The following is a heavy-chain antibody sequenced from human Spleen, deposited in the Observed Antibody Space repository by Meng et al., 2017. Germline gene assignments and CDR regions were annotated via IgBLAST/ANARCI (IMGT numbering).Heavy chain of an antibody. CDR1: GYTLTELS. Sequence: ASVKVSCKVSGYTLTELSMHWVRQAPGKGLEWMGGFDPEDGETIYAQKFQGRVTMTEDTSTDTAYMELSSLRSEDTAVYYCATDGVVATIGGYGMDVWGQGTTVTVSS. D-gene: IGHD5-12*01. CDR3: ATDGVVATIGGYGMDV. J-gene: IGHJ6*02. CDR2: FDPEDGET. V-gene: IGHV1-24*01.